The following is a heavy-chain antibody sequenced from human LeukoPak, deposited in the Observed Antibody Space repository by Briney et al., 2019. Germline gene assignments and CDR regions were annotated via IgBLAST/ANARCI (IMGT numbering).Heavy chain of an antibody. Sequence: SETLSLTCTVSGGPISSYYWSWIRQPPGKGLEWIGYIYYSGSTNYNPSLKSRVTISVDTSKNQFSLKLSSVTAADTAVYYCARVRHDDWTYYYDSSGYPDPYFDYWGQGTLVTVSS. CDR1: GGPISSYY. D-gene: IGHD3-22*01. V-gene: IGHV4-59*01. CDR3: ARVRHDDWTYYYDSSGYPDPYFDY. CDR2: IYYSGST. J-gene: IGHJ4*02.